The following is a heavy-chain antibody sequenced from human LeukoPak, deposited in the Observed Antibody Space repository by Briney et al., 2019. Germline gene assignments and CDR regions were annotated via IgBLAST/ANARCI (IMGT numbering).Heavy chain of an antibody. J-gene: IGHJ4*02. CDR3: ARNGYYSSDY. CDR2: IHHTGRT. Sequence: SGTLSFTGVVSGGPITNDNWWNWVHQPPGKGLEWIGEIHHTGRTSYNPSLKSRVTISVDKSKNEFSLKVTSVTAADTAVYYCARNGYYSSDYWGQGTLVTVSS. V-gene: IGHV4-4*02. D-gene: IGHD4-17*01. CDR1: GGPITNDNW.